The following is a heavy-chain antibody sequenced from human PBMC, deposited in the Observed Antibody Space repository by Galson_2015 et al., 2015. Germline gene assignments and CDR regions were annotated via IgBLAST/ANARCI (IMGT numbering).Heavy chain of an antibody. CDR1: GFTFSSYW. CDR2: IKSKTDGGTT. D-gene: IGHD3-3*01. CDR3: TTDDITIFGVVIIEY. V-gene: IGHV3-15*01. Sequence: SLRLSCAASGFTFSSYWMSWVRQAPGKGLEWVGRIKSKTDGGTTDYAAPVKGRFTISRDDSKNTLYLQMNSLKTEDTAVYYCTTDDITIFGVVIIEYWGQGTLVTVSS. J-gene: IGHJ4*02.